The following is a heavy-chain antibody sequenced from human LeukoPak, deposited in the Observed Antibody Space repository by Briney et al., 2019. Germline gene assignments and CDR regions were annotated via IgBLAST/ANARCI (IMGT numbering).Heavy chain of an antibody. CDR2: IHYSGST. J-gene: IGHJ4*02. D-gene: IGHD5-18*01. Sequence: SETLSLTCTVSGGTISSYYWNWIRQPPGKGLEWIGYIHYSGSTKYNPSLKSRVTISADTSKNQFSLTLGSVSATDTAVYYCVSPRGFSYGYFDYWGQGTLVTVSS. CDR1: GGTISSYY. CDR3: VSPRGFSYGYFDY. V-gene: IGHV4-59*08.